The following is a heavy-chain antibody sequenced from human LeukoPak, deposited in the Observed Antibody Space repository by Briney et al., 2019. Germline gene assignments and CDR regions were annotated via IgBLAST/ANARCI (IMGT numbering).Heavy chain of an antibody. V-gene: IGHV3-30*02. Sequence: GGSLRLSCAASGFTFSSYGIHWVRQAPGRGLDWVAFIRNDGSDKYYGDSVKGRFTISRDDAKNSLYLQMNSLRVEDTALYYCARALTDYWGQGTLVTVSS. CDR1: GFTFSSYG. J-gene: IGHJ4*02. CDR3: ARALTDY. CDR2: IRNDGSDK.